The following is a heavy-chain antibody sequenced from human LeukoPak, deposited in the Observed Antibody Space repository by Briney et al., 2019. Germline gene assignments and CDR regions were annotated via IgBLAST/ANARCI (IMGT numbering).Heavy chain of an antibody. CDR1: GGSLSSYY. CDR3: ARDKSRTYGSADAFDI. J-gene: IGHJ3*02. D-gene: IGHD3-10*01. Sequence: PSETLSLTCTVSGGSLSSYYWNWIRQPAGKGLEWIGRIYTSGSTNYNPSLKSRVTMSVDTFKNQFSLKLSSVTAADTAVYYCARDKSRTYGSADAFDIWGQGTMVTVSS. V-gene: IGHV4-4*07. CDR2: IYTSGST.